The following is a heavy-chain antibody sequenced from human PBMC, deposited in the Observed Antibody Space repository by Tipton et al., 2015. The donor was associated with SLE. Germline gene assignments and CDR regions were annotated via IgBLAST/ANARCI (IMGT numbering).Heavy chain of an antibody. CDR2: MYPSGSI. CDR3: ARDDGGTSWPYYFDF. D-gene: IGHD6-13*01. Sequence: TLSLTCTVSGGSINTYYWNWIRQPAGKGLEWIGHMYPSGSINYNPSLKSRVSMSVDTSKNQFSLNLKSVTAADTAIYFCARDDGGTSWPYYFDFWGQGTLVTVSS. CDR1: GGSINTYY. V-gene: IGHV4-4*07. J-gene: IGHJ4*02.